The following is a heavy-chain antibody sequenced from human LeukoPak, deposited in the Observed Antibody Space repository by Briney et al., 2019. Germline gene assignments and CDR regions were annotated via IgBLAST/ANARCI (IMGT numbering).Heavy chain of an antibody. CDR1: GYSFTSYW. J-gene: IGHJ6*03. V-gene: IGHV5-51*01. Sequence: GESLKISCKGSGYSFTSYWIGWVRQMPGKGLEWMGIIYPGDSDTRYSPSFQGQVTISADKSISTAYLQWSSLKASDTAMYYCARHVSGSYYDSSGYPYYYYYMDVWGKGTTVTVSS. D-gene: IGHD3-22*01. CDR2: IYPGDSDT. CDR3: ARHVSGSYYDSSGYPYYYYYMDV.